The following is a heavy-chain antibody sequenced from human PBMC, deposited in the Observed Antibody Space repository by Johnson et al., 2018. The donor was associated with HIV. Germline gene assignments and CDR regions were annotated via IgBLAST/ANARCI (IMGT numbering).Heavy chain of an antibody. CDR1: GFSFSNYG. D-gene: IGHD5-12*01. J-gene: IGHJ3*02. Sequence: QVQLVESGGGVVQPGRSLRLSCAASGFSFSNYGMHWVRQAPGKGLEWVVVISYDGSNKYYADSVKGRFTISRDNSKNTLYLQMNSLRAEDTAVYYCAKDGYSGYDDAFDIWGQGTMVTVSS. CDR3: AKDGYSGYDDAFDI. V-gene: IGHV3-30*18. CDR2: ISYDGSNK.